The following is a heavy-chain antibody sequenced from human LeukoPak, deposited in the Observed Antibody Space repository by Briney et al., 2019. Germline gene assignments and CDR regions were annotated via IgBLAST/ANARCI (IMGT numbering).Heavy chain of an antibody. J-gene: IGHJ4*02. Sequence: GGSLRLSCAASGFTFSSYTMNWVRQAPGKGLEWVSSIISSGSYIYYADSVKGRFTISRDNAKNSLYLQMNSLRAEDTALYYCARDEVQRGDYLDYWGQGTLVTVSS. CDR1: GFTFSSYT. CDR2: IISSGSYI. CDR3: ARDEVQRGDYLDY. V-gene: IGHV3-21*04.